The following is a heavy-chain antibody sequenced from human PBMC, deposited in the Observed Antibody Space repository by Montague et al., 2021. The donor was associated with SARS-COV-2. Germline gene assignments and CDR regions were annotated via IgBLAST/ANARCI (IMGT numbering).Heavy chain of an antibody. Sequence: TLSLTCTVSVGSISSGGYYWSWIRQHPGKGREWFGYIYYSGSTYYNPSLKSRVTISVDTSKNQFSLKLSSVTAADTAVYYCARAPATIFGVVKQIDYWGQGTLVTVSS. CDR1: VGSISSGGYY. CDR2: IYYSGST. V-gene: IGHV4-31*03. CDR3: ARAPATIFGVVKQIDY. D-gene: IGHD3-3*01. J-gene: IGHJ4*02.